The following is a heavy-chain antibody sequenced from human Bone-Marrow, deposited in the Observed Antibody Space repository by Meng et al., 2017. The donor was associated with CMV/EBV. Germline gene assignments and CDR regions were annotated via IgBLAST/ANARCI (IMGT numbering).Heavy chain of an antibody. D-gene: IGHD5-24*01. CDR3: AREGRWLQLGD. Sequence: SQTVALSCGISGDSVSSNCAAWNWITQAPSRVHEWLGRTYYRSKWYNDYAVSVKSRITINPDTSKNQFSLQLNSVTPEDTAVYFCAREGRWLQLGDWGQGTLVTVSS. V-gene: IGHV6-1*01. CDR1: GDSVSSNCAA. CDR2: TYYRSKWYN. J-gene: IGHJ4*02.